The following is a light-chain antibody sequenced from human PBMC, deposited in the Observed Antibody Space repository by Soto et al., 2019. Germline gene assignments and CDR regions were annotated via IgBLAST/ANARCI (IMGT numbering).Light chain of an antibody. CDR1: QSISSY. J-gene: IGKJ2*01. CDR3: QQSYSTPYT. CDR2: TAS. V-gene: IGKV1-39*01. Sequence: DIQMTQSPSSMSALVGDRVTITCRASQSISSYLNWYQQKPGKAPNLLIYTASNLQSGVPSRFGGSGSGTDFTLSISSLQPEDFATYYCQQSYSTPYTFGQGTKLEIK.